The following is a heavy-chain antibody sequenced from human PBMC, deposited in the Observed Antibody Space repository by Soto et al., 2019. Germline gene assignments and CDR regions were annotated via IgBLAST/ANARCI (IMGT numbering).Heavy chain of an antibody. CDR2: IYYSGST. V-gene: IGHV4-59*01. CDR3: ARESFYDSGGFHGFDY. Sequence: PSDTLCLSCTVSGGSISSYCWSWILQPPGKGLEWIGYIYYSGSTNYNPSLKSRVTISVDTSKNQFSLKLSSVTAADTAVYYCARESFYDSGGFHGFDYWGQGTLVTVS. J-gene: IGHJ4*02. D-gene: IGHD3-22*01. CDR1: GGSISSYC.